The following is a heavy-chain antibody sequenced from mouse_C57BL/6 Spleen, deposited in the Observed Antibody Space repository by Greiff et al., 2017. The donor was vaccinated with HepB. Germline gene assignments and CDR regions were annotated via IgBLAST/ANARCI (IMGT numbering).Heavy chain of an antibody. V-gene: IGHV14-4*01. CDR3: TTGVWSFDY. Sequence: EVQLQQSGAELVRPGASVKLSCTASGFNIKDYYMHWVKQRPEQGLEWIGWIDPENGDTEYASKFQGKATITADTPSNTAYLQLSTLTSEDTAAYYGTTGVWSFDYWGQGTTVTVSS. CDR1: GFNIKDYY. J-gene: IGHJ2*01. CDR2: IDPENGDT.